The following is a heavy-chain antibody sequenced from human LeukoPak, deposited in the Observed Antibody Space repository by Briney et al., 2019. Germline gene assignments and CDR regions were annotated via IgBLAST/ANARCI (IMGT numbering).Heavy chain of an antibody. Sequence: SQTLSLTCTVSGGSISSGDYYWSWIRQPPGKGLEWIGYIYYSGSTYYNPSLKSRVTISVDTSKNQFSLKLSSVTAADTAAYYCARVEAAANLGYWGQGTLVTVSS. CDR3: ARVEAAANLGY. CDR2: IYYSGST. V-gene: IGHV4-30-4*01. D-gene: IGHD6-13*01. CDR1: GGSISSGDYY. J-gene: IGHJ4*02.